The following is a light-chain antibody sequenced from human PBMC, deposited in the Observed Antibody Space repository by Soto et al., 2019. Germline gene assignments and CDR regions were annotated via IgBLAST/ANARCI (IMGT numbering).Light chain of an antibody. V-gene: IGKV3-15*01. CDR2: DIS. CDR1: QTVIRN. J-gene: IGKJ5*01. CDR3: QQYNNWPS. Sequence: IVMTQSPATLSVSPGERATLSCSASQTVIRNLAWYQQRPGQAPRLLIYDISNRATGVPARFSGSGSETEFTLTIRSLQSEDFAVYFCQQYNNWPSFGQGTRLEIK.